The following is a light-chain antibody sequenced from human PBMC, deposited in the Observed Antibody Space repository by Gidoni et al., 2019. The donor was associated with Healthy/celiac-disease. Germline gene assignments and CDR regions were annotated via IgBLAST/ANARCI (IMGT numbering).Light chain of an antibody. CDR1: QRVAGNF. CDR3: QQYGSSPGT. CDR2: GAS. J-gene: IGKJ1*01. Sequence: EIVLTQSPGTLSLSPGERGTLSCRASQRVAGNFLAWYQQKPGQAPRLLIYGASSRATGIPDRISGSGSGTDFTLTISRLEPEDFAVYYCQQYGSSPGTFDQGTKVEIK. V-gene: IGKV3-20*01.